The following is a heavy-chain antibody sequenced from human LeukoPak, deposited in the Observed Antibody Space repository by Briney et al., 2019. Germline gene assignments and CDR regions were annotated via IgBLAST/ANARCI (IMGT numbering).Heavy chain of an antibody. J-gene: IGHJ4*02. V-gene: IGHV3-74*01. CDR2: INRDGSTT. Sequence: GGSLRLSCAASGFTFSNYWVHWVRQAPGKGLVWVSRINRDGSTTNYADSVKGRFTISRDNSKNTLYLQMNSLRAEDTAVYYCAKVSTGGTYYFDYWGQGTLVTVSS. CDR3: AKVSTGGTYYFDY. CDR1: GFTFSNYW. D-gene: IGHD3-9*01.